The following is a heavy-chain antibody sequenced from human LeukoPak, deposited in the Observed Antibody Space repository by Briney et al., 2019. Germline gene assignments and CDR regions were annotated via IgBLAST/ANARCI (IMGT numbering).Heavy chain of an antibody. Sequence: QTGGSLRLSCAASGFTFSSYAMSWVRQAPGKGLEWVSIISDNGDYTYYADSVKGRFTISRDNSKNTLHLQMNSLRAEDTAVYYCAKGTPRDGYNSGYFDYWGQGTLVTVSS. J-gene: IGHJ4*02. CDR1: GFTFSSYA. CDR2: ISDNGDYT. V-gene: IGHV3-23*01. CDR3: AKGTPRDGYNSGYFDY. D-gene: IGHD5-24*01.